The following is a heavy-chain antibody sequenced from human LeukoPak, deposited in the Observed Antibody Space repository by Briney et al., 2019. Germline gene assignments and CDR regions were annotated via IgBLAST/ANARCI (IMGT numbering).Heavy chain of an antibody. D-gene: IGHD6-19*01. CDR1: GFTFSSYA. CDR2: ISGSGSNT. V-gene: IGHV3-23*01. J-gene: IGHJ4*02. Sequence: SGGSLRLSCAASGFTFSSYAMSWVRQAPGKGLEWVSTISGSGSNTYYADSVKGRFTISRDTSKKTLYLQMNSLRADDTAVYYCASETSGWYSDYWGQGALVTVSS. CDR3: ASETSGWYSDY.